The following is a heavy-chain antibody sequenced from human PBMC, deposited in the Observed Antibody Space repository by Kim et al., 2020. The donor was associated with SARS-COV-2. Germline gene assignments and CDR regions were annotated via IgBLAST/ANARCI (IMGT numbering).Heavy chain of an antibody. V-gene: IGHV4-34*01. J-gene: IGHJ4*02. CDR1: GGSFSGYY. CDR2: INHSGST. Sequence: SETLSLTCAVYGGSFSGYYWSWIRQPPGKGLEWIGEINHSGSTNYNPSLKSRVTISVDTSKNQFSLKLSSVTAADTAVYYCARNKVRKGPGYYPFDYWGQGTLVTVSS. CDR3: ARNKVRKGPGYYPFDY. D-gene: IGHD3-22*01.